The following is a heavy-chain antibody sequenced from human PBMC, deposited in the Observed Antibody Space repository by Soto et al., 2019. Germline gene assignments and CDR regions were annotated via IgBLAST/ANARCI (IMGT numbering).Heavy chain of an antibody. CDR3: ARGGIVVAPAAIGPDY. Sequence: EVHLVESGGGLVQPGGSLRLSCAASGFTFSAYSMNWVRQAPGKGLEWVSYISSSSSTIHYADSVKGRFTISRDNAKNSLYLQVNSLRDEDTAVYYCARGGIVVAPAAIGPDYWGQGTLVTVSS. V-gene: IGHV3-48*02. J-gene: IGHJ4*02. D-gene: IGHD2-2*02. CDR2: ISSSSSTI. CDR1: GFTFSAYS.